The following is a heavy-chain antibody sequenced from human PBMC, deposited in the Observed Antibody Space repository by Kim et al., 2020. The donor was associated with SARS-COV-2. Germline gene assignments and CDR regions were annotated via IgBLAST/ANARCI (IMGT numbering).Heavy chain of an antibody. Sequence: GGSLRLSCAASGFTLSSFTMHWVRQAPGKGLEWVGVLSSDGANAYYANSLKGRFTISRDTSKNTIYLQMDSLRPEDTAVYYCARDPYDGSAYYPHSLDS. J-gene: IGHJ5*01. CDR2: LSSDGANA. CDR3: ARDPYDGSAYYPHSLDS. CDR1: GFTLSSFT. V-gene: IGHV3-30*04. D-gene: IGHD3-22*01.